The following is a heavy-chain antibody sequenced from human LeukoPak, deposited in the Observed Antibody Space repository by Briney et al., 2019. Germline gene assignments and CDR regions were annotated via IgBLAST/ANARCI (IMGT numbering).Heavy chain of an antibody. CDR2: IYYSGST. J-gene: IGHJ3*02. Sequence: PSETLSLTCTASGGSISSSSYYWGWIRQPPGKGLEWIGSIYYSGSTYYNPSLKSRVTISVDTSKNQFSLKLSSVTAADTAVYYCARRSSYDILTGYGSGAFDIWGQGTMVTVSS. CDR1: GGSISSSSYY. V-gene: IGHV4-39*01. CDR3: ARRSSYDILTGYGSGAFDI. D-gene: IGHD3-9*01.